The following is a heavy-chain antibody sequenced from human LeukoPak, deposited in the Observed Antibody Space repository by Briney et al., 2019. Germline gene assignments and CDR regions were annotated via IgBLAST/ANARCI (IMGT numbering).Heavy chain of an antibody. D-gene: IGHD4-17*01. CDR2: MNPNSGNT. CDR3: ARGKWINGDYSGIYY. V-gene: IGHV1-8*01. J-gene: IGHJ4*02. Sequence: GASVKVSCKASGYTFTSYDINWVRQATGQGLEWMGWMNPNSGNTGYAQKFQGRVTMTRNTSISTAYMELSSLRSEDTAVYYCARGKWINGDYSGIYYWGQGTLVTVSS. CDR1: GYTFTSYD.